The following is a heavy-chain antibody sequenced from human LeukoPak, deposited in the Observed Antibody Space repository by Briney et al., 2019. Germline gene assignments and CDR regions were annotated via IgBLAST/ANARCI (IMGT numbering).Heavy chain of an antibody. J-gene: IGHJ3*02. D-gene: IGHD3-22*01. V-gene: IGHV3-23*01. CDR1: GFTFSSFA. CDR3: AKGFYDNSASGVFDI. Sequence: PGGSLRLSCAAPGFTFSSFATSWVRQAPGKGLEWVSGISASGGSTYYADSVKGRFTISRDNSKNTLYLQMNSLRAEDTAVYYCAKGFYDNSASGVFDIWGQGTMVTVSS. CDR2: ISASGGST.